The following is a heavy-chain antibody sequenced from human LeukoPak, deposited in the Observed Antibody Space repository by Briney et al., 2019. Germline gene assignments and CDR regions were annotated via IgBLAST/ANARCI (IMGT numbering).Heavy chain of an antibody. CDR2: IYYSGST. J-gene: IGHJ4*02. Sequence: KPSETLSLTCTVSGGSISSSSYYWGWIRQPPGKGLEWIGSIYYSGSTYYNPSLKSRVTISVDTSKNQFSLKLSSVTAADTAVYYCARLRGWNYGPSFDYWGQGTLVTVSS. D-gene: IGHD1-7*01. CDR1: GGSISSSSYY. V-gene: IGHV4-39*01. CDR3: ARLRGWNYGPSFDY.